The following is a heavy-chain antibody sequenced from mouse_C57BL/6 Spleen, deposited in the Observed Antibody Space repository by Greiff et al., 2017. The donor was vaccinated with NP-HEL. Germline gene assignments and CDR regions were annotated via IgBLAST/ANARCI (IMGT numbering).Heavy chain of an antibody. CDR3: TREGYYYGSTWYFDV. D-gene: IGHD1-1*01. Sequence: EVMLVESGEGLVKPGGSLKLSCAASGFTFSSYAMSWVRQTPEKRLEWVAYISSGGDYIYYADTVKGRFTISRDNARNTLYLQMSSLKSEDTAMYYCTREGYYYGSTWYFDVWGTGTTVTVSS. CDR2: ISSGGDYI. V-gene: IGHV5-9-1*02. J-gene: IGHJ1*03. CDR1: GFTFSSYA.